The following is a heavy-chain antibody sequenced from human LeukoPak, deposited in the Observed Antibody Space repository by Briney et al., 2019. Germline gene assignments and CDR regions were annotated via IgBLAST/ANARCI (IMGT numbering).Heavy chain of an antibody. CDR2: ITPYNGNT. J-gene: IGHJ4*02. CDR1: GYTFTSNA. D-gene: IGHD3-10*01. CDR3: ARSPLDSGSYYIPM. V-gene: IGHV1-45*02. Sequence: GASVKVSCKASGYTFTSNALGWVRQAPGQGLEWMGWITPYNGNTNYAQKFQDRVTITRDNSLSSVYMEPSRLRSEDTAMYYCARSPLDSGSYYIPMWGQGTLVTVSS.